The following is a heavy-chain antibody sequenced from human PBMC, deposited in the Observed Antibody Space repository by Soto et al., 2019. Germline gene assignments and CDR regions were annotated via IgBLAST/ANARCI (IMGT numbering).Heavy chain of an antibody. Sequence: QVHLVESGGGVVQPGGSLRLSCAPSGFPLSNYAMFWVRQAPGKGLEWVALILHDGSNKYYGVSVKGRFTISRDNSRNTLYLLMDSRRAEDTAVYYRAREYRRGFGEFSTKYVMDVWGQGTTVTFSS. CDR1: GFPLSNYA. CDR2: ILHDGSNK. V-gene: IGHV3-30-3*01. J-gene: IGHJ6*02. D-gene: IGHD3-10*01. CDR3: AREYRRGFGEFSTKYVMDV.